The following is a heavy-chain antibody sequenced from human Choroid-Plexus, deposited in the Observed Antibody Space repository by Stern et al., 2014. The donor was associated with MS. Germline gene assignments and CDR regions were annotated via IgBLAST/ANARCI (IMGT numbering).Heavy chain of an antibody. CDR2: ISYDGSDT. D-gene: IGHD2-15*01. CDR3: AKDRQWSTYFFDY. V-gene: IGHV3-30*18. J-gene: IGHJ4*02. Sequence: VQLVESGGGVAQPGRPLILSCAASGFTFSNFGMHWVRQAPGKGLESVALISYDGSDTYYADSVKGRFTIFRDNSKNTLYMHMNSLRAEDTAVYYCAKDRQWSTYFFDYWGQGSLVTVSS. CDR1: GFTFSNFG.